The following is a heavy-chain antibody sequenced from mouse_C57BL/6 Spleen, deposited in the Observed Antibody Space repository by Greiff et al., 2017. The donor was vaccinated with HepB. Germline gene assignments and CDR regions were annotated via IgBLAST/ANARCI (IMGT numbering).Heavy chain of an antibody. J-gene: IGHJ2*01. CDR2: IRSKSNNYAT. CDR1: GFSFNTYA. D-gene: IGHD2-5*01. CDR3: VRQNYSNYWYYFDY. V-gene: IGHV10-1*01. Sequence: EVQVVESGGGLVQPKGSLKPSCAASGFSFNTYAMNWVRQAPGKGLEWVARIRSKSNNYATYYADSVKDRFTISRDDSESMLYLQMNNLKTEDTAMYYCVRQNYSNYWYYFDYWGQGTTLTVSS.